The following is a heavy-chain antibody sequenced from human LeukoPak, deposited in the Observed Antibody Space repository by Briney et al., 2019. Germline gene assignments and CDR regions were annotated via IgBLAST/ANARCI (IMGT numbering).Heavy chain of an antibody. CDR2: IGGSGIRT. V-gene: IGHV3-23*01. CDR3: AELGITMIGGV. D-gene: IGHD3-10*02. J-gene: IGHJ6*04. Sequence: GGTLRLSCSASGFTFTTYGMNWVRQAPGKGMEWVSGIGGSGIRTYYADSVKGRFTISRDNAKNSLYLQMNSLRAEDTAVYYCAELGITMIGGVWGKGTTVTISS. CDR1: GFTFTTYG.